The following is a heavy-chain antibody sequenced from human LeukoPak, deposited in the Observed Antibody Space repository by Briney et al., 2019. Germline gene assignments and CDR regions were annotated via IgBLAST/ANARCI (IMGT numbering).Heavy chain of an antibody. J-gene: IGHJ4*02. V-gene: IGHV1-2*02. D-gene: IGHD6-19*01. Sequence: ASVKVSCKASGYTFSDYYRHWVRQAPGQGLEWMGWVNPNSGGTNYAQKFQGRFTMTRDTSINTAYMEVSGLRSDDTAVYYCSRGAPTIAMTGTGLDYWGQGTLAAVSS. CDR2: VNPNSGGT. CDR3: SRGAPTIAMTGTGLDY. CDR1: GYTFSDYY.